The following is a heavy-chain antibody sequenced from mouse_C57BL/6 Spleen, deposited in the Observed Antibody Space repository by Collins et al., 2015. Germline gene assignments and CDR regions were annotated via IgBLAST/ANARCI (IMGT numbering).Heavy chain of an antibody. J-gene: IGHJ3*01. D-gene: IGHD2-14*01. CDR1: GYAFSSSW. CDR2: IYPGDGDT. Sequence: QVQLQQSGPELVKPGASVKISCKASGYAFSSSWMNWVKQRPGQGLEWIGRIYPGDGDTNYNGKFKGKATLTADKSSSTAYMQLSSLTSVDSAVYFCAREDYYRYSYWGQGTLVTVSA. CDR3: AREDYYRYSY. V-gene: IGHV1-82*01.